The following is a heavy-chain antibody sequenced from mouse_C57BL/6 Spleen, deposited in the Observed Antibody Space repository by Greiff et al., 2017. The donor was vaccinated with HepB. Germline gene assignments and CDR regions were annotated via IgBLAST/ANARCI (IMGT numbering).Heavy chain of an antibody. D-gene: IGHD1-1*01. V-gene: IGHV1-42*01. CDR1: GYSFTGYY. Sequence: VQLQQSGPELVKPGASVKISCKASGYSFTGYYMNWVKQSPEKSLEWIGEINPSTGGTTYNQKFKDKATLTVDKSSSTAYMQLKSLTSEDSAVYYCARSYGSTPFDYWGQGTTLTVSS. CDR3: ARSYGSTPFDY. CDR2: INPSTGGT. J-gene: IGHJ2*01.